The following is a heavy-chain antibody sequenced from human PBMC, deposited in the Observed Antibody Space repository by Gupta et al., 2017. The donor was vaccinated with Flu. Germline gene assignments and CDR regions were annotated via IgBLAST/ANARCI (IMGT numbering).Heavy chain of an antibody. D-gene: IGHD5-18*01. V-gene: IGHV3-30*18. CDR2: ISYDGSNK. J-gene: IGHJ4*02. CDR3: AKAVILIGYSYGFSPY. Sequence: GKGLEWVAVISYDGSNKYYADSVKGRFTISRDNSKNTLYLQMNSLRAEDTAVYYCAKAVILIGYSYGFSPYWGQGTLVTVSS.